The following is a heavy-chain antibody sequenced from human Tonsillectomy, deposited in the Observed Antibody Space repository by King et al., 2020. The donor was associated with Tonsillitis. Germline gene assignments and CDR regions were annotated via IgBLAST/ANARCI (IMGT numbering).Heavy chain of an antibody. D-gene: IGHD7-27*01. CDR1: GYTFTGYY. V-gene: IGHV1-2*02. CDR3: ARGTGDAFDA. Sequence: VQLMESGAEVKKPGASVKVSCKASGYTFTGYYMHWVRQAPGQGLEWMGWINFYSGGTNYAQNFQGRVTMTRDTSISTAYMELSRLRSDDTAVYYCARGTGDAFDAWGQGTMVTVSS. CDR2: INFYSGGT. J-gene: IGHJ3*01.